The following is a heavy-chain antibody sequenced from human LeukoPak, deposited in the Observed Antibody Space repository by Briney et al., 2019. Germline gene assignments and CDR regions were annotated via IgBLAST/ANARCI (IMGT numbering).Heavy chain of an antibody. D-gene: IGHD2-8*02. CDR2: ISAYNGNT. Sequence: ASVKVSCKASGGTFSSYAISWVRQAPGRGLEWMGWISAYNGNTNYAQKLQGRVTMTTDTSTSTAYMELRSLRSDDTAVYYCARTSSHTGPFDYWGQGTLVTVSS. J-gene: IGHJ4*02. V-gene: IGHV1-18*01. CDR3: ARTSSHTGPFDY. CDR1: GGTFSSYA.